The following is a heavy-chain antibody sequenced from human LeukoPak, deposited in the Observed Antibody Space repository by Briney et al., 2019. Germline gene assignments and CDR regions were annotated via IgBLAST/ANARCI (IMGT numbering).Heavy chain of an antibody. Sequence: GGSLRLSCAASGFTFSSYWMSWVRQAPGKGLEWVSAISGSGGSTYYADSVKGRFTISRDNSKNTLYLQMNSLRAEDTAVYYCAKAPRYCSGGSCYSGATYWGQGTLVTVSS. J-gene: IGHJ4*02. CDR1: GFTFSSYW. CDR3: AKAPRYCSGGSCYSGATY. D-gene: IGHD2-15*01. CDR2: ISGSGGST. V-gene: IGHV3-23*01.